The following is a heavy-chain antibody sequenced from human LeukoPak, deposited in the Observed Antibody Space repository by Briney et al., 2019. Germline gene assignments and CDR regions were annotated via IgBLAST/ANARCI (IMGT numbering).Heavy chain of an antibody. D-gene: IGHD6-13*01. Sequence: GGSLRLSCAASGFTFDDYGMGWVPQAQGKGREWGSGINWNGGSKGYEDSVRGRFTISSDNAKNSLYLKMNRLRAEDTAFYHAPRGGSSSWYSEADYYHYMDGWGKGATGTVSS. CDR2: INWNGGSK. J-gene: IGHJ6*03. CDR1: GFTFDDYG. CDR3: PRGGSSSWYSEADYYHYMDG. V-gene: IGHV3-20*01.